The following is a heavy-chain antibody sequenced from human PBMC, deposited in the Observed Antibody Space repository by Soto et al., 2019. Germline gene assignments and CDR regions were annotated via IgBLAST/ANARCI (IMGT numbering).Heavy chain of an antibody. CDR3: ARQVITMVRGVIYDY. CDR1: GYSFTSYW. D-gene: IGHD3-10*01. J-gene: IGHJ4*02. V-gene: IGHV5-51*01. Sequence: GESLKISCKGSGYSFTSYWIGWVRQMPGKGLEWMGIIYPGDSDTRYSPSFQGQVTISADKSISTAYLQWSSLKASDTAMYYCARQVITMVRGVIYDYWGQGTLVTVSS. CDR2: IYPGDSDT.